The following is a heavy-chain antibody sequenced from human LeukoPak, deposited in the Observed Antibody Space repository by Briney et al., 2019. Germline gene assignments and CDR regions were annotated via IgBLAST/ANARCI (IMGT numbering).Heavy chain of an antibody. CDR2: MNPNSGNT. V-gene: IGHV1-8*02. J-gene: IGHJ6*02. CDR3: ARGGDYYGMDV. CDR1: GGTFSSYA. Sequence: GASVKVSCKASGGTFSSYAISWVRQATGQGLEWMGWMNPNSGNTGYAQKFQGRVTMTRNTSISTAYMELSSLRSEDTAVYYCARGGDYYGMDVWGQGTTVTVSS.